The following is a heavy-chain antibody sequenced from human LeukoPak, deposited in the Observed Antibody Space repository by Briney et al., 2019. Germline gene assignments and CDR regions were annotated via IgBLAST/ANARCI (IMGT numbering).Heavy chain of an antibody. Sequence: HPGGSLRLSCAVSGITLSNYGMSWVRQAPGKGLEWAAGISDSGGRTNYADSVKGRFTISRDNPKNTLYLQMNSLRAEDTAVYFCAKRGVVIRVILVGFHKEAYYFDSWGQGALVTVSS. CDR1: GITLSNYG. J-gene: IGHJ4*02. D-gene: IGHD3-22*01. CDR3: AKRGVVIRVILVGFHKEAYYFDS. CDR2: ISDSGGRT. V-gene: IGHV3-23*01.